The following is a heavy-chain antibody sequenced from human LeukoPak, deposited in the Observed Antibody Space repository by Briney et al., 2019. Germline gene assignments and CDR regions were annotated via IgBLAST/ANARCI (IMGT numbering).Heavy chain of an antibody. Sequence: GGSLRLSCAASGFTFSSYSMNWVRQAPGKGLEWVSSISSRSSYIYYADSVKGRFTISRDNAKNSLWLQMNSLRAEDTAVYYCARRDGYGVIDYWGQGTLVTVSS. CDR3: ARRDGYGVIDY. D-gene: IGHD3-10*01. V-gene: IGHV3-21*01. CDR1: GFTFSSYS. CDR2: ISSRSSYI. J-gene: IGHJ4*02.